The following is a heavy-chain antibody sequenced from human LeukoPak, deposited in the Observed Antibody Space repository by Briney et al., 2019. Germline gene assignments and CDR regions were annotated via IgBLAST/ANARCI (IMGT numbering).Heavy chain of an antibody. V-gene: IGHV3-33*01. CDR1: GFTFSSYG. CDR2: IWYDGSNK. D-gene: IGHD1-14*01. Sequence: PGRSLRLSCAASGFTFSSYGMHWVRQAPGKGLEWVAVIWYDGSNKYYADSVKGRFTISRDNSKNTLYLQMNSLRAEDTAVYYCVRDFQAKPAFDVWGQRTMVTVSS. J-gene: IGHJ3*01. CDR3: VRDFQAKPAFDV.